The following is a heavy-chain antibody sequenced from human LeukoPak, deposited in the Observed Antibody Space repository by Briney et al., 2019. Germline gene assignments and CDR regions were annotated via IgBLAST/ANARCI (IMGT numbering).Heavy chain of an antibody. V-gene: IGHV1-8*01. CDR2: MNTNSGNK. CDR1: GYTFTRYD. Sequence: ASVKVTFQSSGYTFTRYDINWVRQASGQGLEWMGWMNTNSGNKGYAQKFQGRVTMTRNTSISTACMELSSLRSEDAAVYYCASGRQLWSLWGQGTLVTVSS. D-gene: IGHD5-18*01. J-gene: IGHJ4*02. CDR3: ASGRQLWSL.